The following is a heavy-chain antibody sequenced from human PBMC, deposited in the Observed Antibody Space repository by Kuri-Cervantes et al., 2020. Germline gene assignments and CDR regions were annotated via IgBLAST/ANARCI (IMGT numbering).Heavy chain of an antibody. CDR1: GDSISTSSYY. CDR2: IYYSGST. J-gene: IGHJ4*02. CDR3: ARHYSSSWYSPLDY. Sequence: SETLSLTCTVSGDSISTSSYYWGWIRQPPGKGLEWIGSIYYSGSTYYSPSLKSRVTISVDTSKDQFSLKLSSVTAADTAVYYCARHYSSSWYSPLDYWGQGTLVTVSS. V-gene: IGHV4-39*01. D-gene: IGHD6-13*01.